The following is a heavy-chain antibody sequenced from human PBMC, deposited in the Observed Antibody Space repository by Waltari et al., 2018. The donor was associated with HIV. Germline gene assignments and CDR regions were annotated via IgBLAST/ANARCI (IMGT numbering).Heavy chain of an antibody. CDR1: GFTFRPYN. Sequence: EVQLVESGGGLVKPGGSLRLSWAAPGFTFRPYNMNWSRQAPGKGLEWVSSISSVGSYIYYPDSFKGRFTISRDNAKNSLYLQMNSLRAEDTAVYYCAGGGYDYAWGTYRPFDYWGQGTLVTVSS. CDR2: ISSVGSYI. D-gene: IGHD3-16*02. J-gene: IGHJ4*02. CDR3: AGGGYDYAWGTYRPFDY. V-gene: IGHV3-21*03.